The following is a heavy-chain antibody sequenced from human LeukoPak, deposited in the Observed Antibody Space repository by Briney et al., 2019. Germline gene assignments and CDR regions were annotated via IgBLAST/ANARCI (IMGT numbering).Heavy chain of an antibody. Sequence: PGGSLRLSCAASGFTFSSYAMHWVRQAPGKGLEWVAVISYDGSNKYYADSVKGRFTISRDNSKNTLYLQMDSLRPEDTALYFCATPDYNSQGNWGQGTLVTVSS. CDR3: ATPDYNSQGN. CDR1: GFTFSSYA. V-gene: IGHV3-30-3*01. J-gene: IGHJ4*02. CDR2: ISYDGSNK. D-gene: IGHD3-10*01.